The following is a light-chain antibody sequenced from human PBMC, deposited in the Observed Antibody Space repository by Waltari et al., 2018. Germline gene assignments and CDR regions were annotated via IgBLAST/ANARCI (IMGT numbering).Light chain of an antibody. CDR2: WAS. J-gene: IGKJ1*01. V-gene: IGKV4-1*01. Sequence: DIVMTQSPDSLAVSLGERATINCKPSQSVLYTDNNKNYLTWYQQKPGQSPQLLIYWASTRESGVPDRFIGSGSGTDFTLTISSLQAEYVAVYYCHQHYTTPWTFGQGTQVEL. CDR3: HQHYTTPWT. CDR1: QSVLYTDNNKNY.